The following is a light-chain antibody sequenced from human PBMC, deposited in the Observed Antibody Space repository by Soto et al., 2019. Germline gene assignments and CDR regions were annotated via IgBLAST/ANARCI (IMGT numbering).Light chain of an antibody. J-gene: IGLJ2*01. CDR2: DVS. CDR3: SSHTVRSTLV. Sequence: QSALTQPASVSGSPGQSITISCTGTSSDVGAYNHVSWYQQHPGKAPKLMIYDVSIRPSGVSNRFSGSKSGNTASLTISGLQSEDEADYYCSSHTVRSTLVFGGGTQLTVL. CDR1: SSDVGAYNH. V-gene: IGLV2-14*03.